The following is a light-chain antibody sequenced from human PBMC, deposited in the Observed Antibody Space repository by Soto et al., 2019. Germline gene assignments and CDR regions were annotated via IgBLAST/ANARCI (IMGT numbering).Light chain of an antibody. CDR2: LERSGSY. CDR1: SGHSRYV. J-gene: IGLJ3*02. V-gene: IGLV4-60*02. Sequence: QPVLTQSSSVSASPGSSVKVTCTLSSGHSRYVVTWHQQQPGKAPRFLMKLERSGSYNKGSEVPDRFSGSSSGADRYLTISNLQFEDEADYYCGTWDNYLWVFGGGTKVTVL. CDR3: GTWDNYLWV.